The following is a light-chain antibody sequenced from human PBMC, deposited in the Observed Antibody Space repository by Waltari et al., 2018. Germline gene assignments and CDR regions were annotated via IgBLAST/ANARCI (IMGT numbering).Light chain of an antibody. V-gene: IGLV2-23*02. J-gene: IGLJ3*02. CDR2: EVR. CDR1: SSDVGSYNL. CDR3: CSYAGSSTWV. Sequence: QSALTQPASVSGSPGQAITLSCTGTSSDVGSYNLLPWYQQHPGHAPKLMIYEVRKRPSGVSNRFSGSKSGNTASLTISGLQAEDEADYYCCSYAGSSTWVFGGGTKLTVL.